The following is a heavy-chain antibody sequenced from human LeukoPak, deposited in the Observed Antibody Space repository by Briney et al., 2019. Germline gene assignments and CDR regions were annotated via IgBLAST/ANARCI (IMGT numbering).Heavy chain of an antibody. J-gene: IGHJ5*02. CDR1: GFTFSSYA. Sequence: GGSLRLSCAASGFTFSSYAMSRVRQAPGEGLEWVSTVSGSGGNTYYADSVKGRFTISRDDTKNTLYLQMNSLRAEDTAVYYCVRESPVAAVGRSWFDPWGQGTLVTVSS. CDR2: VSGSGGNT. CDR3: VRESPVAAVGRSWFDP. V-gene: IGHV3-23*01. D-gene: IGHD6-13*01.